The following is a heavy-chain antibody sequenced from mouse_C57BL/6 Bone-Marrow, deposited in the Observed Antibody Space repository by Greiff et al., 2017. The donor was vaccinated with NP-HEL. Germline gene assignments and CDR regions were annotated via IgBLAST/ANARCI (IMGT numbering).Heavy chain of an antibody. CDR3: ARDADDEYAMDY. CDR2: SRNKANDYTT. Sequence: EVQLVESGGGLVQSGRSLRLSCATSGFTFSDFYMEWVRQAPGKGLEWIAASRNKANDYTTEYSASVKGRFIVSRDTSQSIRYLQMNALRAEDTAIYYCARDADDEYAMDYWGQGTSVTVSS. CDR1: GFTFSDFY. V-gene: IGHV7-1*01. J-gene: IGHJ4*01.